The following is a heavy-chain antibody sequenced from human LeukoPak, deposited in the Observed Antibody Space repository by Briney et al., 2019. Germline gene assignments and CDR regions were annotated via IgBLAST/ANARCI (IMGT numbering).Heavy chain of an antibody. V-gene: IGHV4-59*01. CDR3: ARSEFGSSGWSSFDY. CDR1: GGSISSYY. D-gene: IGHD6-19*01. Sequence: SETLSLTCTVSGGSISSYYWSWIRQPPGKGLEWIGYIYYSGSTNYNPSLKSRVTISVDTSKNQFSLKLSSVTAADTAVYYCARSEFGSSGWSSFDYWGQGTLVTVSS. CDR2: IYYSGST. J-gene: IGHJ4*02.